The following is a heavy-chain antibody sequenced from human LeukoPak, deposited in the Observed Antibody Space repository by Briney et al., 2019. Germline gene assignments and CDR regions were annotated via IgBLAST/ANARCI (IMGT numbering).Heavy chain of an antibody. CDR1: GYIFTTYS. CDR2: INPRGDAT. D-gene: IGHD2-8*01. V-gene: IGHV1-46*01. Sequence: ASVKVSCKASGYIFTTYSIHWVRQAPGQGLEWMGIINPRGDATIYAQKFQGRVTMTSDTSTTTVYIELSSLRSEDTGLYYCARKWSSRDWFDPWGQGTLVTVSS. CDR3: ARKWSSRDWFDP. J-gene: IGHJ5*02.